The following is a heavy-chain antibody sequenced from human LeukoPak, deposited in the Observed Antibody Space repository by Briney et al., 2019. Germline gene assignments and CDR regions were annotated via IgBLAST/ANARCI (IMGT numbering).Heavy chain of an antibody. CDR3: ARDPCSGGSCYSRWFDP. V-gene: IGHV3-66*01. Sequence: GGSLRLSCAASGFTVSSNYMSWVRQAPGKGLEWVSVIYSGGSTYYADSVKGRFTISRDNSKNTLYLQMNSLRAEDTAVYYCARDPCSGGSCYSRWFDPWGQGTLVTVSS. CDR2: IYSGGST. J-gene: IGHJ5*02. D-gene: IGHD2-15*01. CDR1: GFTVSSNY.